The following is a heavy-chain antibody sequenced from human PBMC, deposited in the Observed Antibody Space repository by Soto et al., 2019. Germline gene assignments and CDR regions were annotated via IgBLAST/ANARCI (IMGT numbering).Heavy chain of an antibody. CDR2: ISPYNGNT. Sequence: QVHLVQSGAEEKKPGASVTVSCTSSGYPFTHYGITWVRQAPGQGLEWMGWISPYNGNTNYGQTLQGRVTLTTDTSTSTVYMELRSLRSDDTAVYYCARDQSFDRSYYYGIDVWGQGTTVTVSS. D-gene: IGHD3-10*01. CDR1: GYPFTHYG. V-gene: IGHV1-18*01. CDR3: ARDQSFDRSYYYGIDV. J-gene: IGHJ6*02.